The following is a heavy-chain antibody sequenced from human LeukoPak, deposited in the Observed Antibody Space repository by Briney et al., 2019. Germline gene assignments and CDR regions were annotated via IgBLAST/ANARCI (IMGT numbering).Heavy chain of an antibody. V-gene: IGHV3-23*01. CDR3: AKDKIAAAGTQLDY. CDR1: GFTFSSYA. CDR2: ISGSGGST. J-gene: IGHJ4*02. D-gene: IGHD6-13*01. Sequence: GGSLRLSCAASGFTFSSYAMSWVRQAPGKGLEWVSAISGSGGSTYYTDSVKGRFTISRDNSKNTLYLQMNSLRAEDTAVYYCAKDKIAAAGTQLDYWGQGTLVTVSS.